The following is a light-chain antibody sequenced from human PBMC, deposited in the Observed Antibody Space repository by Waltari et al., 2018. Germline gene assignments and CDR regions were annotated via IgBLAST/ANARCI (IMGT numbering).Light chain of an antibody. CDR2: DVS. CDR3: LSYTSSSLVI. V-gene: IGLV2-14*03. J-gene: IGLJ2*01. Sequence: QSALTQPASVSGSPGQSITISCTGTSSDVGGYNYVSWYQQHPGKAPKLMIYDVSTRPSGFSSRFSGSKSGSTASLTISGLQAEDEADYYCLSYTSSSLVIFGGGTKLTVL. CDR1: SSDVGGYNY.